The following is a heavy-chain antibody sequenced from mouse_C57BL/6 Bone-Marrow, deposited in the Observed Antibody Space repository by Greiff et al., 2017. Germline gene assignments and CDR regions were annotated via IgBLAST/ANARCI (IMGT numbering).Heavy chain of an antibody. CDR1: GISITTGNYR. CDR2: IYYSGTI. J-gene: IGHJ4*01. CDR3: ARDRGSHDAMDY. D-gene: IGHD1-1*02. Sequence: DVQLQESGPGLVKPSQTVFLTCTVTGISITTGNYRWSWIRQFPGNKLEWIGYIYYSGTITYHPSLTSRTTITRDTPKNQFFLEMNSLTAEDTATYYCARDRGSHDAMDYWGQGTSVTVSS. V-gene: IGHV3-5*01.